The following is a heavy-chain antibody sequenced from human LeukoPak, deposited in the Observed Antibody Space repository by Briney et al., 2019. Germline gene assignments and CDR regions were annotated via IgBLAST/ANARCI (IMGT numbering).Heavy chain of an antibody. CDR2: ISAYNGNT. Sequence: ASVKVSCKASGFTFTSFGFSWVRQAPGQGLEWIGWISAYNGNTNYAQKLQGRVTMTTDTSTSTAYMELRSLRSDDTAVYYCARLGYGSGGGWYFDYWGQGTLVTVSS. D-gene: IGHD3-10*01. V-gene: IGHV1-18*01. CDR1: GFTFTSFG. J-gene: IGHJ4*02. CDR3: ARLGYGSGGGWYFDY.